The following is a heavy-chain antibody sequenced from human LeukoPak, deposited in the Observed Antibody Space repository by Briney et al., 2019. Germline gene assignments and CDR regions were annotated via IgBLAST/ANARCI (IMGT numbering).Heavy chain of an antibody. CDR1: GGSISSYY. D-gene: IGHD6-13*01. Sequence: SETLSLTCTVSGGSISSYYWSWIRQPPVKGLEWIGYLYYSGSTNYNPSLKSRVTISVDTSKNQFSLKLSSVTAADTAVYYCVRSSGSGIAATDWGQGTTVTVSS. CDR3: VRSSGSGIAATD. CDR2: LYYSGST. J-gene: IGHJ6*02. V-gene: IGHV4-59*01.